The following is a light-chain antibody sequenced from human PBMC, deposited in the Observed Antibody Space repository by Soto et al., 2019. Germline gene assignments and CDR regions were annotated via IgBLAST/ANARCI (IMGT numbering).Light chain of an antibody. CDR3: SSKAANTFYV. J-gene: IGLJ1*01. CDR2: QVT. Sequence: QSALTQPPSASGSPGQSVTISCTGTSSDVGAYNYVSWYQQHPGKAPKLLLYQVTKRPSGVPDRFSASKSGNTASLTVSGLQAEDEADYYCSSKAANTFYVFATVTKLTV. V-gene: IGLV2-8*01. CDR1: SSDVGAYNY.